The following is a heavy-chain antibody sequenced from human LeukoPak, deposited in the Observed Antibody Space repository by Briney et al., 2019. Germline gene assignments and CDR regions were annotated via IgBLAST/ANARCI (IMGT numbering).Heavy chain of an antibody. CDR3: AKPRRGYNYGYYLDY. D-gene: IGHD5-24*01. CDR2: IWYDGSNK. Sequence: GSLRLSCAASGFTFSSYGMHWVRQAPGKGLEWVAVIWYDGSNKYYADSVKGRFTISRDNVKNTLYLQLNSLRAEDTAVYYCAKPRRGYNYGYYLDYWGQGTLVTVSS. V-gene: IGHV3-33*06. CDR1: GFTFSSYG. J-gene: IGHJ4*02.